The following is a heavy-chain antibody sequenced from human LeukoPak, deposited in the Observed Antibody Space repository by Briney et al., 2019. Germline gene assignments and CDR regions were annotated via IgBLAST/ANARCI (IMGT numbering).Heavy chain of an antibody. CDR3: ARHTWPWLPFDD. CDR1: GGSFSGDF. D-gene: IGHD5-12*01. J-gene: IGHJ4*02. V-gene: IGHV4-34*01. Sequence: SETLSLTCAVYGGSFSGDFWSWIRQSPGKGLEWIGEINHGGSTTYNPSLQRRVTMSVDTSTNQISLKMTSATAADTAIYNCARHTWPWLPFDDWGQGTQVTISS. CDR2: INHGGST.